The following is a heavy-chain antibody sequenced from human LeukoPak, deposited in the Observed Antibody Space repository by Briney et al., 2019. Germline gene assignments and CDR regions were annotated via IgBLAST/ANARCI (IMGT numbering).Heavy chain of an antibody. D-gene: IGHD2-2*01. Sequence: GASVKVSCKASGYTFTGYYMHWVRQAPGQGLEWMGWINPNSGGTNYAQKFQGRVTMTRDTSISTAYMELSGLRSDDTAVYYCARDRGYCSSTSCYNNWFDPWGQGTLVTVSS. CDR3: ARDRGYCSSTSCYNNWFDP. CDR2: INPNSGGT. V-gene: IGHV1-2*02. CDR1: GYTFTGYY. J-gene: IGHJ5*02.